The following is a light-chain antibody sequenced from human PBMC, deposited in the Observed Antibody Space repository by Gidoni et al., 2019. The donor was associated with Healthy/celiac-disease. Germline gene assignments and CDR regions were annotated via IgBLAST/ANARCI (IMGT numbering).Light chain of an antibody. CDR3: QAWDSSVV. CDR2: QDS. V-gene: IGLV3-1*01. CDR1: KLGDKY. J-gene: IGLJ2*01. Sequence: SYELTQPPSVSVSPGQTASITCSGEKLGDKYACWYQQKPGQSPVLVIYQDSKRPSGIPERFSGSNSGNTATLTISGTQAMDEADYYGQAWDSSVVFGGGTKLTVL.